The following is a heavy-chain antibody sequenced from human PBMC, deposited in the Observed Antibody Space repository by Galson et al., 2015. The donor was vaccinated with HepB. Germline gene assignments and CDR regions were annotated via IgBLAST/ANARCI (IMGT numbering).Heavy chain of an antibody. CDR1: GYTFTSYA. J-gene: IGHJ4*02. Sequence: SVKVSCKASGYTFTSYAMHWVRQAPGQRLEWMGWINAGNGNTKYSQKFQGRVTITRDTSASTAYMELSSLRSEDTAVYYCARGTVTPRGWNYFDYWGQGTRGTVS. CDR2: INAGNGNT. CDR3: ARGTVTPRGWNYFDY. V-gene: IGHV1-3*01. D-gene: IGHD4-17*01.